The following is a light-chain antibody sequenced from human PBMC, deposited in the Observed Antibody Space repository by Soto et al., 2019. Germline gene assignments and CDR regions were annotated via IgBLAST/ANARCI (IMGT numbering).Light chain of an antibody. CDR2: SAS. CDR1: QDISVY. J-gene: IGKJ5*01. CDR3: QKFNTAPLT. V-gene: IGKV1-27*01. Sequence: DIQMTQSPSSLSASVGDRVTITCRASQDISVYLAWYQQKPGKVPKLLIYSASTLQSGVPSRFSGSGSGTDFTLTISSLQPEDVATYCCQKFNTAPLTFGQRTRLEIK.